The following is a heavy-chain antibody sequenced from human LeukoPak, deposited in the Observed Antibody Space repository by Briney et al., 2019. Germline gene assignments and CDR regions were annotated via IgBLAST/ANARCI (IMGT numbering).Heavy chain of an antibody. J-gene: IGHJ4*02. CDR2: IYYSGST. D-gene: IGHD3-10*01. CDR3: ARRLLWFGGSGYFDY. V-gene: IGHV4-59*01. Sequence: SETLSLTCTVSGGSISSYYWSWIRQPPGKGLEWIGYIYYSGSTNYNPSLKSRVTISVDTSKNQFSLKLSSVTAADTAVYYCARRLLWFGGSGYFDYWGQGTLVTVSS. CDR1: GGSISSYY.